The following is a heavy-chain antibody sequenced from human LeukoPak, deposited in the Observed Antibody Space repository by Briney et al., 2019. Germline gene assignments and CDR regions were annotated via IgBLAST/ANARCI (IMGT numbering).Heavy chain of an antibody. CDR1: GGSLSGYY. D-gene: IGHD5-24*01. J-gene: IGHJ4*02. CDR3: ASRRWGGLYYFDY. V-gene: IGHV4-34*01. CDR2: INHSGST. Sequence: SETLSLTCAVYGGSLSGYYCSWIRQPPGKGLEWIGEINHSGSTNYNPSLKNRVTMSEDTFKNQFSLRLSPVTAADTAVYYCASRRWGGLYYFDYWSQGTLVTVSS.